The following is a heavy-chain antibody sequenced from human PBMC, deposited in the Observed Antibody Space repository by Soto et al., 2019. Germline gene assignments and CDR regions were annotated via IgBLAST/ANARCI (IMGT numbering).Heavy chain of an antibody. CDR2: VYYTGST. D-gene: IGHD2-21*02. CDR3: VRTAREGAVAPHWFDR. V-gene: IGHV4-30-4*01. J-gene: IGHJ5*02. Sequence: PAETLSLTCTVSGASIRSTDYYWICIRQSPWKGLEWIGYVYYTGSTYYNPSLMSRLTISVDTSKNQFSLKLTSVTAAETAVYYCVRTAREGAVAPHWFDRWGQGTQVTVSS. CDR1: GASIRSTDYY.